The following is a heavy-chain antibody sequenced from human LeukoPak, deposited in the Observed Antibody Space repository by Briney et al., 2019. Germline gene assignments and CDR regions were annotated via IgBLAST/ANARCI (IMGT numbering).Heavy chain of an antibody. CDR3: ARRVVSDY. J-gene: IGHJ4*02. Sequence: PGGSLRLSCAASGFTFSSYGMHWVRQAPGKGLEWVAFIRYDGSNKYYADSVKGRFTISRDNAKNSLYLQMNSLRAEDTAVYYCARRVVSDYWGQGTLVTVSS. V-gene: IGHV3-30*02. CDR1: GFTFSSYG. D-gene: IGHD2-2*01. CDR2: IRYDGSNK.